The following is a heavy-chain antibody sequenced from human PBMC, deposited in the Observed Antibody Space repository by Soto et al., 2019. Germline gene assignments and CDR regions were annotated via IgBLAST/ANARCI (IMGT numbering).Heavy chain of an antibody. CDR3: AQTRVAGYYYYGMDV. CDR2: IIPIFGTA. V-gene: IGHV1-69*13. D-gene: IGHD2-15*01. CDR1: GGTFSSYA. J-gene: IGHJ6*02. Sequence: SVKVSCKASGGTFSSYAISWVRQASGQGLEWMGGIIPIFGTANYAQKFQGRVTITADESTSTAYMELSSLRSEDTAVYYCAQTRVAGYYYYGMDVWGQGTTVTASS.